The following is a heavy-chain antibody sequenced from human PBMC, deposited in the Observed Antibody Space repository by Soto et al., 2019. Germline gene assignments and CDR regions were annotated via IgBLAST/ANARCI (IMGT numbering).Heavy chain of an antibody. V-gene: IGHV4-61*01. J-gene: IGHJ5*02. CDR1: GGSVSSGSYY. D-gene: IGHD3-3*01. CDR2: IYYSGST. Sequence: QVQLQESGPGLVKPSETLSLTCTVSGGSVSSGSYYWSWIRQPPGKGLEWIGYIYYSGSTNYNPSLQSRVTISVDTSKNQFSLKLSSVTAADTAVYYCAREAADRNDFWSGYYRGEYWFDPWGQGTLVTVSS. CDR3: AREAADRNDFWSGYYRGEYWFDP.